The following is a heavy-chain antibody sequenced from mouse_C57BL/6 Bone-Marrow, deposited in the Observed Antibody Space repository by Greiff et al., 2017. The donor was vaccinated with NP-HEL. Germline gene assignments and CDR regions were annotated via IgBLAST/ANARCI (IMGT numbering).Heavy chain of an antibody. V-gene: IGHV1-69*01. Sequence: VQLQQPGAELVMPGASVKLSCKASGYTFTSYWMHWVKQRPGQGLEWIGEIDPSDSYTNYNQKFKGQSTLTVDKSSSTAYMQLSSLTSEDSAVYYCAGLGHGYWGQGTALTVTS. D-gene: IGHD4-1*01. CDR3: AGLGHGY. J-gene: IGHJ2*01. CDR2: IDPSDSYT. CDR1: GYTFTSYW.